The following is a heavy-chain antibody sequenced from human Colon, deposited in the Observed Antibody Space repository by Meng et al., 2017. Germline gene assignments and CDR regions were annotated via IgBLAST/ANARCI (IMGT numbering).Heavy chain of an antibody. V-gene: IGHV3-33*01. J-gene: IGHJ4*02. Sequence: GESLKISCAASGFTFSSYGMHWVRQAPGKGLEWVAVIWYDGSNKYYADSVKDRFTISRDNSKNTLYLQMNSLRAEDTAVYYCARDRNYYDSSGYYPYWGQGTLVTVSS. CDR2: IWYDGSNK. CDR1: GFTFSSYG. D-gene: IGHD3-22*01. CDR3: ARDRNYYDSSGYYPY.